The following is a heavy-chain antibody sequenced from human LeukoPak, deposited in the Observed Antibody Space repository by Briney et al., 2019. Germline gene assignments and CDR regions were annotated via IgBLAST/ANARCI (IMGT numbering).Heavy chain of an antibody. J-gene: IGHJ6*03. Sequence: GGSLRLSCSASGFTFSSYAMNWVRQAPGKGLEWVSTISGRGDLAFYTESVKGRFTISRDHSKNTVHLQMDSLRAEDTAIYYCAREGDFWSGYPIDHYYYMDVWGKGTTVTVTS. CDR2: ISGRGDLA. CDR3: AREGDFWSGYPIDHYYYMDV. V-gene: IGHV3-23*01. D-gene: IGHD3-3*01. CDR1: GFTFSSYA.